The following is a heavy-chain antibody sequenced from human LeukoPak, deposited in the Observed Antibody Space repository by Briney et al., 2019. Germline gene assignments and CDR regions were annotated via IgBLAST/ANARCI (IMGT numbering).Heavy chain of an antibody. D-gene: IGHD5-18*01. Sequence: GGSLRLSCAASGFTFSSYGMHWVRQAPGKGLEWVAVISYDGSNKYYADSVKGRFTISRDNSKNTLYLQMNSLRAEDTAVYYCARDRLGYSYGPEVDYWGQGTLVTVSS. CDR3: ARDRLGYSYGPEVDY. CDR2: ISYDGSNK. V-gene: IGHV3-30*03. J-gene: IGHJ4*02. CDR1: GFTFSSYG.